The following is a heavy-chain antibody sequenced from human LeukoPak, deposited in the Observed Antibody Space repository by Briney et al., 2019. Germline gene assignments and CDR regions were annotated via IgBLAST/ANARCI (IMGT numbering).Heavy chain of an antibody. CDR2: ISGSGGST. CDR1: GFTFSSYA. D-gene: IGHD6-6*01. V-gene: IGHV3-23*01. Sequence: GGSLRVSCAASGFTFSSYAMSWVRQAPGKGLEWVSAISGSGGSTYYADSVKGRFTISRDNAKNTLYLQMNSLRAEDTAVYYCAKDLYSSSAFDYWGQGTLVTVSS. CDR3: AKDLYSSSAFDY. J-gene: IGHJ4*02.